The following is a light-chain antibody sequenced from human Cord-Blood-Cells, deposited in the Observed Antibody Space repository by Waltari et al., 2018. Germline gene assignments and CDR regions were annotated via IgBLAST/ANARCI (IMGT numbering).Light chain of an antibody. CDR1: QSVSSY. V-gene: IGKV3-11*01. Sequence: EIVLTQSPATLSLSPGERATLSCRASQSVSSYLAWYQQKPGQAPRLLIYDASNRATGIPARFSGSGSGTDFTLTISSLEPEDFAVYYCQQRSNFGGGTRWRSN. J-gene: IGKJ4*01. CDR3: QQRSN. CDR2: DAS.